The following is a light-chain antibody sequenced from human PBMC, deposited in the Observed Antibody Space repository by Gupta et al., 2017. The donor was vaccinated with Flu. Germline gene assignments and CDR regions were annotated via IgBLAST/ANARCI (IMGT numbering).Light chain of an antibody. J-gene: IGKJ1*01. CDR2: GAT. CDR1: QSISKY. V-gene: IGKV1-39*01. CDR3: QQTDGMPRT. Sequence: DIQMTQSPSSLSASVGDRVTLTCRASQSISKYVNWYQHKPGTAPKVLIFGATNLQSGVPARFSGSGSGTDFTLTISRLQPEDFAIYYCQQTDGMPRTFGQGTKLEI.